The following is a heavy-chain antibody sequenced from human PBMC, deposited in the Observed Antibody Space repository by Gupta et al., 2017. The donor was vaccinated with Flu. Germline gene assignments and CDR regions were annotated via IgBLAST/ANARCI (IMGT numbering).Heavy chain of an antibody. CDR3: TREHDVGIFPVVDPFDY. J-gene: IGHJ4*02. Sequence: KGLEWVGFIRTKPYSETTEYAASVKGRFSISRDDSENIVYLQMSSLKFEDTAVDYCTREHDVGIFPVVDPFDYWGQGTLVTVSS. CDR2: IRTKPYSETT. V-gene: IGHV3-49*02. D-gene: IGHD3-3*01.